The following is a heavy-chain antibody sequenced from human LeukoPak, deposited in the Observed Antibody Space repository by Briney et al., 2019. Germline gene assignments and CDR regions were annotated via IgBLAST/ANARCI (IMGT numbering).Heavy chain of an antibody. Sequence: GGSLRLSCAASGFTFSSYAMHWVRQAPGKGLEWVAVISYDGSNKYYADSVKGRFTISRDNSKNTLYLQMNSLRAEDTAVYYCARPSMTTVTWMSGLVIWGQGTMVTVSS. D-gene: IGHD4-17*01. CDR3: ARPSMTTVTWMSGLVI. CDR2: ISYDGSNK. V-gene: IGHV3-30*04. J-gene: IGHJ3*02. CDR1: GFTFSSYA.